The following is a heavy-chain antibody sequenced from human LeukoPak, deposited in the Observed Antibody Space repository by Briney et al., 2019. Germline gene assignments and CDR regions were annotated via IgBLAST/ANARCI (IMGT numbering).Heavy chain of an antibody. CDR1: GYSFTRYW. CDR3: ARRGYCSSTSCYGDYNWFDP. V-gene: IGHV5-51*01. D-gene: IGHD2-2*01. Sequence: GESLKISCKGSGYSFTRYWVGWVRQMPGKGLEWMGIIYPGDSDTRYSPSFQGQVTISADRSISTAYLQWSSLKASDTAMYYCARRGYCSSTSCYGDYNWFDPWGQGTLVTVSS. CDR2: IYPGDSDT. J-gene: IGHJ5*02.